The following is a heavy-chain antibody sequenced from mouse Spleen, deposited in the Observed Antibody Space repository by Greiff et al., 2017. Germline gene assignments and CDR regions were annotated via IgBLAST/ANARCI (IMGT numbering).Heavy chain of an antibody. Sequence: VQLQQPGAELVRPGSSVKLSCKASGYTFTSYWMHWVKQRPIQGLEWIGNIDPSDSETHYNQKFKDKATLTVDKSSSTAYMQLSSLTSEDSAVYYCASYYDGSPYAMDYWGQGTSVTVSS. J-gene: IGHJ4*01. CDR2: IDPSDSET. D-gene: IGHD1-1*01. V-gene: IGHV1-52*01. CDR1: GYTFTSYW. CDR3: ASYYDGSPYAMDY.